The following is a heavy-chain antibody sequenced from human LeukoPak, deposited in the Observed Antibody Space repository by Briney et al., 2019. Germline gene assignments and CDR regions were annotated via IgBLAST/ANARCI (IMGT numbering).Heavy chain of an antibody. Sequence: GGSLRLSCAASGFIFSSYAMSWVRQAPGKGLEWVSGISGSGYDTYYADSVKGRFTISRDNSKNTLYLQMNSLRAEDTAVYYCAKVGSVSSGWYVDYWGQGTLVTVSS. CDR1: GFIFSSYA. CDR2: ISGSGYDT. J-gene: IGHJ4*02. D-gene: IGHD6-19*01. CDR3: AKVGSVSSGWYVDY. V-gene: IGHV3-23*01.